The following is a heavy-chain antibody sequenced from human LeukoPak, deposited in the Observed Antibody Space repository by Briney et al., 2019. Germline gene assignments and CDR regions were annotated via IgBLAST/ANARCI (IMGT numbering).Heavy chain of an antibody. CDR1: GFTFSRYW. V-gene: IGHV3-74*01. Sequence: PGGSLRLSCAASGFTFSRYWMHWVRQAPGKGLVWVSRINSDGSSTSYADSVKGRFTISRDNAKNTLYLQMNSLRAEDTAVYYCARVGGYSYGPPMDWGQGTLVTVSS. D-gene: IGHD5-18*01. CDR3: ARVGGYSYGPPMD. J-gene: IGHJ4*02. CDR2: INSDGSST.